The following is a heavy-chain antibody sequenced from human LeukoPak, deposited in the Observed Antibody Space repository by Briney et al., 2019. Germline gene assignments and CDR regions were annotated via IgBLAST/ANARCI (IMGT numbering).Heavy chain of an antibody. CDR3: ARGYYDVLTGPASPNDY. D-gene: IGHD3-9*01. CDR1: GFTFSSYA. CDR2: ISSSSTYI. J-gene: IGHJ4*02. Sequence: GRSLRLSCAASGFTFSSYAMHWVRQAPGKGLEWVSSISSSSTYIYYADSVKGRFTLSRDNAKNSLYLQMNNLRAEDTAVYYCARGYYDVLTGPASPNDYWGQGTLVTVSS. V-gene: IGHV3-21*01.